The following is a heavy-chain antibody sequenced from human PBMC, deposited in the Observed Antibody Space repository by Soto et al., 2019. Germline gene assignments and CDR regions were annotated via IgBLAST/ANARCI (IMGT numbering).Heavy chain of an antibody. D-gene: IGHD4-17*01. CDR2: INPDSGAT. CDR3: ARDLRGDYVYLDP. CDR1: GYTFSGYD. J-gene: IGHJ5*02. Sequence: QLQLVQSGAEVKKPGASVKVSCKASGYTFSGYDIHWVRQAPGQGLEWMGWINPDSGATNYAQKFQGRVTMTRDTSISTANMEVSRLRSDDTAVYFCARDLRGDYVYLDPWGQGTLVTVSS. V-gene: IGHV1-2*02.